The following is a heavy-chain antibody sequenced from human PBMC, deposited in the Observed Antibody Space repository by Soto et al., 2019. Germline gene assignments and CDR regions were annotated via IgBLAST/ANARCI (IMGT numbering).Heavy chain of an antibody. Sequence: QVQLVQSGAEVRQPASSVKVSCKTSGGTFSSYAISWVRQAPGQGLEWMGGIVPIVDTSTYARKFQGRVTITADESTSTAYMELSSLRSDDTAIYYCVSVVAIPGYPDNWGQGTLVTVSS. CDR1: GGTFSSYA. J-gene: IGHJ4*02. CDR3: VSVVAIPGYPDN. D-gene: IGHD5-12*01. V-gene: IGHV1-69*12. CDR2: IVPIVDTS.